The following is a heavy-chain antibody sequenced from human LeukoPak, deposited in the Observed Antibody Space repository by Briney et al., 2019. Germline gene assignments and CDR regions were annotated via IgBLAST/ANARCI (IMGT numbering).Heavy chain of an antibody. Sequence: GESLKISCKSSGYSFTNHWIGWVRQMPGKGLEWMGVIYPGDSHTRYSPSFQGQVTISADKSISTAYLQWSSLKASDTATYYCARRDYYGSGSYYGNLDYWGQGTLVTVSS. CDR2: IYPGDSHT. D-gene: IGHD3-10*01. J-gene: IGHJ4*02. CDR3: ARRDYYGSGSYYGNLDY. CDR1: GYSFTNHW. V-gene: IGHV5-51*01.